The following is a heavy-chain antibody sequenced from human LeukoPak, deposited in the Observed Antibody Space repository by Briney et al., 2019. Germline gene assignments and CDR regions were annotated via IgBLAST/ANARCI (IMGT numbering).Heavy chain of an antibody. V-gene: IGHV1-18*01. Sequence: ASVKVSCKASGYTFTSYGIIWVRQAPGQGLEWMGWISTYNGNTNYAQKIQGRVTMATDTSTSTAYMELRSLRSDDTAVYYCARDLPYSSSWESIDYWGQGTLVTVSS. D-gene: IGHD6-13*01. J-gene: IGHJ4*02. CDR3: ARDLPYSSSWESIDY. CDR1: GYTFTSYG. CDR2: ISTYNGNT.